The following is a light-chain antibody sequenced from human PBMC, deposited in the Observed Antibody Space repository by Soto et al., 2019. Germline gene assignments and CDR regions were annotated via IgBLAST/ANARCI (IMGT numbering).Light chain of an antibody. V-gene: IGLV2-11*01. CDR2: DVT. J-gene: IGLJ1*01. CDR1: SSDVGVSRS. Sequence: QSALTQPRSVSGSPGQSVTISCTGTSSDVGVSRSVSWYQQHPGKAPKLIISDVTKRPSGVPYRFSGSKSGNTASLTISGLQAADEADYYCFSYEGRFFFGTGTKVTVL. CDR3: FSYEGRFF.